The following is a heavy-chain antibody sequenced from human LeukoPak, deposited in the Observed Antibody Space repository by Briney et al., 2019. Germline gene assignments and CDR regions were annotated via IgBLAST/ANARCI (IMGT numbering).Heavy chain of an antibody. CDR1: GSSISGYY. CDR2: IYYSGST. CDR3: ARYGSSGNLDY. V-gene: IGHV4-59*08. J-gene: IGHJ4*02. D-gene: IGHD3-10*01. Sequence: SETLSLTCTVSGSSISGYYWSWIRQPPGKGLEWIGYIYYSGSTSYNPSLKSRVTISVDTSKNQFSLKLSSVAAADTAVYYRARYGSSGNLDYWGQGTLVTVSS.